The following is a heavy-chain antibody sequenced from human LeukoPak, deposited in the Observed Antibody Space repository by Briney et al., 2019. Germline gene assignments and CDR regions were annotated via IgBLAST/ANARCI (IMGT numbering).Heavy chain of an antibody. CDR3: AAEWTTVTSNPFDY. Sequence: SETLSLTCAVYGGSFSGYYWSWIRQPPGKGLEWIGEINHSGSTNYNPSLKSRVTISVDTSKNQFSLKLSSVTAADTAVYYCAAEWTTVTSNPFDYWGQGTLVTVSS. V-gene: IGHV4-34*01. CDR2: INHSGST. D-gene: IGHD4-17*01. CDR1: GGSFSGYY. J-gene: IGHJ4*02.